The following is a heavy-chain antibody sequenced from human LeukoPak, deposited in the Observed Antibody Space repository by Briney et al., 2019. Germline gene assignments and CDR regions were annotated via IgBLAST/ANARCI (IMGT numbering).Heavy chain of an antibody. J-gene: IGHJ1*01. CDR1: GLSFSTSA. Sequence: GGSLRLSCAASGLSFSTSAMHWVRQAPGKGLEYVAAISSDGVSTYHADSVKGRFTISRDNSKNTLYLQMGSLRTEDMAMYYCARSSDTRFGELVLWGQGTLVTVSS. CDR3: ARSSDTRFGELVL. V-gene: IGHV3-64*02. CDR2: ISSDGVST. D-gene: IGHD3-16*01.